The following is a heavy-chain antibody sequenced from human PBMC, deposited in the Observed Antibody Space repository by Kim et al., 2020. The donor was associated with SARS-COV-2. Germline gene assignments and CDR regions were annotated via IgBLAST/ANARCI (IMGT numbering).Heavy chain of an antibody. CDR3: ARGTPPYGMDV. CDR1: GGSISSSSYY. V-gene: IGHV4-39*07. CDR2: IYYSGST. J-gene: IGHJ6*02. Sequence: SETLSLTCTVSGGSISSSSYYWGWIRQPPGKGLEWIGSIYYSGSTYYNPSLKSRVTISVDTSKNQFSLKLSSVTAADTAVYYCARGTPPYGMDVWGQGTTVTVSS.